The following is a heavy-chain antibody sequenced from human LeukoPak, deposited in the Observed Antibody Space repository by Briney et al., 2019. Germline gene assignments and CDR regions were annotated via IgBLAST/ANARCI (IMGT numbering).Heavy chain of an antibody. D-gene: IGHD3-22*01. CDR3: AKDYSSSGYYHDY. J-gene: IGHJ4*02. V-gene: IGHV3-30*18. CDR1: GFTFSGYG. CDR2: ISYDGSRK. Sequence: GGSLRLSCAASGFTFSGYGLHWVRRAPGKGLEWVAIISYDGSRKYYADSVKGRFTISRDNSKNTLYLQMNSLRTEDTAVYYCAKDYSSSGYYHDYWGQGTLVTVSS.